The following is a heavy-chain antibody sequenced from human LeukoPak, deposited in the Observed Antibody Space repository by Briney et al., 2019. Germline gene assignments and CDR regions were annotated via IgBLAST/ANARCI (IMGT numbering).Heavy chain of an antibody. CDR3: ATNGDFWSGYLGSYAFDI. CDR1: GYTFTSYG. V-gene: IGHV1-18*01. Sequence: ASVKVSCKASGYTFTSYGISWVRQAPGQGLEWMGWISAYNGNTNYAQKLQGRVTMTTDTSTSTAYMELSSLRSEDTAVYYCATNGDFWSGYLGSYAFDIWGQGTMVTVSS. CDR2: ISAYNGNT. J-gene: IGHJ3*02. D-gene: IGHD3-3*01.